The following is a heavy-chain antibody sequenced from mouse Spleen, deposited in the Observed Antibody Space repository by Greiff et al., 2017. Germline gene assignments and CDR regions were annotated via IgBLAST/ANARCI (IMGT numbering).Heavy chain of an antibody. CDR3: ARSSYSKSYWYFDV. CDR1: GYAFSSYW. D-gene: IGHD2-5*01. Sequence: VQLQQSGAELVKPGASVKISCKASGYAFSSYWMNWVKQRPGKGLEWIGQIYPGDGDTNYNGKFKGKATLTADKSSSTAYMQLSSLTSEDSAVYFCARSSYSKSYWYFDVWGTGTTVTVSS. V-gene: IGHV1-80*01. J-gene: IGHJ1*03. CDR2: IYPGDGDT.